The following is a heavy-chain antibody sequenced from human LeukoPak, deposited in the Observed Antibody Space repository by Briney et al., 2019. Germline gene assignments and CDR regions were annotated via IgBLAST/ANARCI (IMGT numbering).Heavy chain of an antibody. V-gene: IGHV1-58*01. J-gene: IGHJ6*04. CDR1: GFTFTSSA. D-gene: IGHD3-10*01. CDR2: IVVGSGNT. Sequence: GTSVKVSCKASGFTFTSSAVQWVRQARGQRLEWIGWIVVGSGNTNYAQKFQERVTITSDMSTSTAYMELSSLRSEDTAVYYCAADYDYYGSGSYYGNYYYGMDVWGKGTTVTVSS. CDR3: AADYDYYGSGSYYGNYYYGMDV.